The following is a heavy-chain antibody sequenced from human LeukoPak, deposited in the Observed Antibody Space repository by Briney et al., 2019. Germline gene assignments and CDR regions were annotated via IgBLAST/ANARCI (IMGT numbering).Heavy chain of an antibody. D-gene: IGHD6-19*01. J-gene: IGHJ4*02. CDR3: ARGLAVSGRSSLDF. Sequence: SETLSLTCSVSGGSINSYYWSWIRQPPGKGLEWIGYIYYSGSTHYNPSLKSRVTITVDTSKNQFSLKLSSVTAADTAVYFCARGLAVSGRSSLDFWGQGTLVTVSS. V-gene: IGHV4-59*01. CDR2: IYYSGST. CDR1: GGSINSYY.